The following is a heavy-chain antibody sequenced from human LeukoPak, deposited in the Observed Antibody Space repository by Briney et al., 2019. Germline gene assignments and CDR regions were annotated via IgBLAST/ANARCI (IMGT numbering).Heavy chain of an antibody. CDR1: GFTVSRNF. V-gene: IGHV3-66*02. Sequence: PGGSLRLSCAASGFTVSRNFMNWVRQAPGKGLEWGAVIYTGGNTYYADSVKGRFTIYRENSKNTLYLQMNSLRVEDTAVYYCARQDTFDFWGQGTMVTVSS. CDR2: IYTGGNT. CDR3: ARQDTFDF. J-gene: IGHJ3*01.